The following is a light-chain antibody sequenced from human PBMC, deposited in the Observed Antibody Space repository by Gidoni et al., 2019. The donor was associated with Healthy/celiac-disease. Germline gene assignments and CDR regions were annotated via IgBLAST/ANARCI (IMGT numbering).Light chain of an antibody. CDR1: PGISSY. CDR2: AAS. CDR3: QQRNSYRFT. J-gene: IGKJ4*01. Sequence: DIQLTHSPSFLSASVGDRVTITCRASPGISSYLAWYQQKPGKATKLLIYAASTLQSGVPSRFSGSGSGTEFTLTISSLQPEDFATYYCQQRNSYRFTFGGGTKVEIK. V-gene: IGKV1-9*01.